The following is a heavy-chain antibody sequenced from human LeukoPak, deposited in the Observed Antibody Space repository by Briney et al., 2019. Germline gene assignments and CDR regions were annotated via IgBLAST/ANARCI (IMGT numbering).Heavy chain of an antibody. D-gene: IGHD3-22*01. CDR3: AVSGYYSVVGAFDI. J-gene: IGHJ3*02. Sequence: SSETLSLTCAVSGVSFSGYYWSWIRQPPGKGLEWIGEINHSGSTNYNPSLKSRVTISVDPSKNQCSLKLSSVTAADTAVDYCAVSGYYSVVGAFDIWGQGTMVTVSS. V-gene: IGHV4-34*01. CDR1: GVSFSGYY. CDR2: INHSGST.